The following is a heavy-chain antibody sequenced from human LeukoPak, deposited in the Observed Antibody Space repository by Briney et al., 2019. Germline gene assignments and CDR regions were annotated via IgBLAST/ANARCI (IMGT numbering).Heavy chain of an antibody. CDR1: GFTFSSYW. CDR2: IYYSGST. D-gene: IGHD3-16*01. Sequence: GSLRLSCAASGFTFSSYWMSWVRQAPGKGLEWIGSIYYSGSTYYNPSLKSRVTISVDTSKNQFSLKLSSVTAADTAVYYCARRFIPSNWFDPWGQGTLVTVSS. CDR3: ARRFIPSNWFDP. J-gene: IGHJ5*02. V-gene: IGHV4-39*01.